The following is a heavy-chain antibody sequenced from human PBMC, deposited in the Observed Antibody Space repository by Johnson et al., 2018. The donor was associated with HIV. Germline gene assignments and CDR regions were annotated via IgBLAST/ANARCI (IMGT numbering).Heavy chain of an antibody. J-gene: IGHJ3*01. CDR2: ISYDGSNK. CDR3: VRDGNYYDRCGYRVVAFDV. CDR1: GFTFSSYA. D-gene: IGHD3-22*01. V-gene: IGHV3-30-3*01. Sequence: QMQLVESGGGVVQPGGSLRLSCAASGFTFSSYAMHWVRQAPGKGLEWVAVISYDGSNKYYADSVKGRFTISRDNSKNTLYLQMKILRAEDTGLYYCVRDGNYYDRCGYRVVAFDVWGQGTIVTVSS.